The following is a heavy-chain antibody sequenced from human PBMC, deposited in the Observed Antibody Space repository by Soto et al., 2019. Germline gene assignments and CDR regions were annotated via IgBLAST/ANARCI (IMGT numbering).Heavy chain of an antibody. CDR3: ARGAVWFGELFGDDAFGI. CDR1: GFTFSSYS. V-gene: IGHV3-21*01. J-gene: IGHJ3*02. CDR2: ISSSSSYI. D-gene: IGHD3-10*01. Sequence: EVQLVESGGGLVKPGGSLRLSCAASGFTFSSYSMNWVRQAPGKGLEWVSSISSSSSYIYYADSVKGRFTISRDNAKNSLYLQMNRLRAEDTAVYYCARGAVWFGELFGDDAFGIWGEGTMVTVSS.